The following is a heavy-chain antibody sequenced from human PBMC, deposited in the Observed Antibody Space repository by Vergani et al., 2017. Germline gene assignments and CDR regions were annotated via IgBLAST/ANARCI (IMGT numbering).Heavy chain of an antibody. Sequence: EVQLVQSGAEVKKPGESLRISCKGSGYSFTSYWISWVRQMPGKGLEWMGRIDPSDSYTNYSPSFQGHVTISADKSISTAYLQWGSLKASDTAMYYCATGGENELLPSYYFDYWGQGTLVTVSS. D-gene: IGHD2-15*01. J-gene: IGHJ4*02. CDR2: IDPSDSYT. CDR3: ATGGENELLPSYYFDY. CDR1: GYSFTSYW. V-gene: IGHV5-10-1*03.